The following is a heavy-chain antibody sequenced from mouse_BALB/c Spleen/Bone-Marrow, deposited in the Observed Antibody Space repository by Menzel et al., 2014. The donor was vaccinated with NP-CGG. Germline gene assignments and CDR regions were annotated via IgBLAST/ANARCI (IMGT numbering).Heavy chain of an antibody. CDR3: AREGDDGYRDC. J-gene: IGHJ2*01. CDR1: GYTFTSYW. Sequence: QVQLQQSGAELVKPGASVKLSCKASGYTFTSYWMHWVKQRPGQGLEWIGAIDPSDSYTNYNQKFKGKATLTVDKSSSTAYMQLSSLTSEDSAVYYCAREGDDGYRDCWGEGTTITVSS. V-gene: IGHV1-69*02. CDR2: IDPSDSYT. D-gene: IGHD2-3*01.